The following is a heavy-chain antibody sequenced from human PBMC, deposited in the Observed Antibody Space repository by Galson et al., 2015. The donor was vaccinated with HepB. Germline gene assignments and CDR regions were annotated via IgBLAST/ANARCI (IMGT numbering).Heavy chain of an antibody. CDR3: ARGGYLCSSTSCPDNWFDP. J-gene: IGHJ5*02. CDR2: ISSSSSYI. V-gene: IGHV3-21*01. CDR1: GFTFSSYS. Sequence: SLRLSCAASGFTFSSYSMNWVRQTPGKGLEWVSSISSSSSYIYYADSVKGRFTISRDNAKNSLYLQMNSLRAEDTAVYYCARGGYLCSSTSCPDNWFDPWGQGTLVTVSS. D-gene: IGHD2-2*01.